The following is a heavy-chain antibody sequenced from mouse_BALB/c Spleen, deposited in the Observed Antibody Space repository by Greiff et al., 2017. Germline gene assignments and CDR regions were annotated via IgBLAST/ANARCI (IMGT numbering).Heavy chain of an antibody. D-gene: IGHD2-1*01. V-gene: IGHV5-17*02. J-gene: IGHJ3*01. CDR2: ISSGSSTI. Sequence: EVQGVESGGGLVQPGGSRKLSCAASGFTFSSFGMHWVRQAPEKGLEWVAYISSGSSTIYYADTVKGRFTISRDNPKNTLFLQMTSLRSEDTAMYYCASGNLPFAYWGQGTLVTVSA. CDR3: ASGNLPFAY. CDR1: GFTFSSFG.